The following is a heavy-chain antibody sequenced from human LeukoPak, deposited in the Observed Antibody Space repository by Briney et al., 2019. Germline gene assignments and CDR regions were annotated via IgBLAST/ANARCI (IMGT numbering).Heavy chain of an antibody. CDR1: GGSISSYY. Sequence: SETLSLTCTVSGGSISSYYWSWIRQPPGKGLEWIGYIYYSGSTNYNLSLESRVTISVDTSKNQFSLKLSSVTAADTAVYFCAGGGDSGGYYYPMFDYWGQGTLVTVSS. V-gene: IGHV4-59*01. J-gene: IGHJ4*02. CDR2: IYYSGST. D-gene: IGHD3-22*01. CDR3: AGGGDSGGYYYPMFDY.